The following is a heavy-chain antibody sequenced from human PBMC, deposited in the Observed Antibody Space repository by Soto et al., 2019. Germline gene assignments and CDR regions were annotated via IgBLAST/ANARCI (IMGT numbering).Heavy chain of an antibody. CDR1: GFTFSSYA. Sequence: GGSLRLSCAASGFTFSSYAMHWVRQAPGKGLEYVSAISSNGGSTYYANSVKGRFTISRDNSKNTLYLQMGSLRAEDMAVYYCARGGYSYYFDYWGQGTLVTVSS. CDR2: ISSNGGST. J-gene: IGHJ4*02. D-gene: IGHD5-18*01. CDR3: ARGGYSYYFDY. V-gene: IGHV3-64*01.